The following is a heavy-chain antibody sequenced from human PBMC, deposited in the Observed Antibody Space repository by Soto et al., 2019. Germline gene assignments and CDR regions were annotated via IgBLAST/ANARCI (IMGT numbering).Heavy chain of an antibody. Sequence: SETLSLTCAVYGGSFSGYYWSWIRQPPGKGLEWIGEINHSGSTNYNPSLKSRVTISVDTSKNQFSLKLSSVTAADTAVYYCARGRTASSGYHAEFDYWGQGTLVTVSS. D-gene: IGHD3-22*01. CDR3: ARGRTASSGYHAEFDY. J-gene: IGHJ4*02. CDR1: GGSFSGYY. V-gene: IGHV4-34*01. CDR2: INHSGST.